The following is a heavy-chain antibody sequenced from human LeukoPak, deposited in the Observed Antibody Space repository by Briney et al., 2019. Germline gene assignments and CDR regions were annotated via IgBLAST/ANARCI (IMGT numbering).Heavy chain of an antibody. CDR1: GYTFTSYD. J-gene: IGHJ3*02. V-gene: IGHV1-8*03. D-gene: IGHD6-19*01. CDR3: ADRSVAGTGAFDI. CDR2: MNPNSGNT. Sequence: ASVKVSCKASGYTFTSYDINWVRQATGQGLEWMGWMNPNSGNTGYAQKFQGRVTITRNTSISTAYMELSSLRSEDTAVYYCADRSVAGTGAFDIWGQGTMVTVSS.